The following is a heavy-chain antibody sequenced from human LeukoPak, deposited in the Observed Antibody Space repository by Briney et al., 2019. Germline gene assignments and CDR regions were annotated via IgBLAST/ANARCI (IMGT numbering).Heavy chain of an antibody. CDR2: ISAYNRNT. V-gene: IGHV1-18*01. Sequence: GASVMVSCKASGYTFTSYGIRWVRPAPGQGLEGMGWISAYNRNTNYAQKLQGRVTMTTDTSTSTAYMELRSLRSDDTAVYYCARDRVRLYSKGYFDYWGQGTLVTVSS. J-gene: IGHJ4*02. D-gene: IGHD4-11*01. CDR3: ARDRVRLYSKGYFDY. CDR1: GYTFTSYG.